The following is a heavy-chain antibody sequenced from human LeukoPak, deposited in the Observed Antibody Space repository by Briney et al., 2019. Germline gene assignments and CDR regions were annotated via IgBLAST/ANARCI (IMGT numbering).Heavy chain of an antibody. CDR3: ARYDYGDYFSL. Sequence: PSETLSLTCTVSVGSISSYYWSWIRQPPGKGLEWIGYIYYSGSTNYNTSLKSRVTISVDTSKNQFSLKLSSVTAADTAVYYCARYDYGDYFSLWGQGTLVTVSS. D-gene: IGHD4-17*01. V-gene: IGHV4-59*01. J-gene: IGHJ4*02. CDR2: IYYSGST. CDR1: VGSISSYY.